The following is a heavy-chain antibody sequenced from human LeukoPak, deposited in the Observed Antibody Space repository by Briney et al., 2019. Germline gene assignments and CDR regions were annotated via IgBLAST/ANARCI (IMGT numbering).Heavy chain of an antibody. CDR1: GGSFSGYY. V-gene: IGHV4-34*01. J-gene: IGHJ4*02. CDR2: INHSGST. Sequence: PSETLSLTCAVYGGSFSGYYWSWIRQPPGKGLEWIGEINHSGSTNYNPSLKSRVTISADTSKNQFSLKLSSVTAADTAVYYCASLRVGRSYWGQGTLVTVSS. CDR3: ASLRVGRSY. D-gene: IGHD3-3*01.